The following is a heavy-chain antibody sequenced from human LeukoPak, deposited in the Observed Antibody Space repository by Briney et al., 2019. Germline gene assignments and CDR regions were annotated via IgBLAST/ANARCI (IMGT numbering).Heavy chain of an antibody. CDR1: GGTFSSYA. CDR3: AVYSSGWLHFDY. CDR2: IIPIFGTA. V-gene: IGHV1-69*13. J-gene: IGHJ4*02. D-gene: IGHD6-19*01. Sequence: SVKVSCKASGGTFSSYAISWVRQAPGQGLEWMGGIIPIFGTANYAQKFQGRVTITADESTSTAYMELSSLRSEDTAVYYCAVYSSGWLHFDYWGQGTLVTVSS.